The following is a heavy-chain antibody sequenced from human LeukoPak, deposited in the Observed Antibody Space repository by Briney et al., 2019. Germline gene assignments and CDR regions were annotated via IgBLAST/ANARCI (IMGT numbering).Heavy chain of an antibody. CDR3: AREGYCRDDTCLSYDAFDI. V-gene: IGHV3-48*03. CDR2: ISSRATNI. Sequence: GGSLRLSCAASGFAFSSFEMNWVRQAPGKGLEWVSYISSRATNIYYADCVKGRFTISRDNAKNSLYLQMNSLRAEDTAVYYRAREGYCRDDTCLSYDAFDIWGQGTMVTVSS. J-gene: IGHJ3*02. CDR1: GFAFSSFE. D-gene: IGHD2-15*01.